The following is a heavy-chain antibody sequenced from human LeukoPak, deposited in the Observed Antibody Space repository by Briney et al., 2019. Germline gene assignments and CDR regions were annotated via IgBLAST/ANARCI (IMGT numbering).Heavy chain of an antibody. CDR2: IKQDGSEK. J-gene: IGHJ3*02. CDR1: GFTFSSYW. V-gene: IGHV3-7*01. CDR3: ARDVSELIRDVAFDI. Sequence: GGSLRLSCAASGFTFSSYWMSWVRQAPGKGLEWVANIKQDGSEKYYVDSVKGRFTISRDNAKNSLYLQMNSLRAEDTAVYYCARDVSELIRDVAFDIWGQGTMVTVSS. D-gene: IGHD1-26*01.